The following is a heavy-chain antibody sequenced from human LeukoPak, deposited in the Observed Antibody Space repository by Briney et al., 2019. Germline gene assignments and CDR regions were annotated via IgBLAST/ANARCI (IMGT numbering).Heavy chain of an antibody. CDR2: IYPGDSDT. CDR1: GYSFTSYW. V-gene: IGHV5-51*01. D-gene: IGHD5-24*01. J-gene: IGHJ3*02. CDR3: ARHIGDGYNYGAFDI. Sequence: GESLKISCKGSGYSFTSYWIGWVRQMPGKGLEWMGIIYPGDSDTRYSPSFQGQVTISADKSISTAYLQWSSLKASDTAMYYCARHIGDGYNYGAFDIWGQGTMVTVSS.